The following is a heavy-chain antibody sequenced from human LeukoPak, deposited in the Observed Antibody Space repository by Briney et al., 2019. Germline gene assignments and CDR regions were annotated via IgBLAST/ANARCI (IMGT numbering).Heavy chain of an antibody. Sequence: PGGSLRLSCAASGFTFSSYWMTWVRQAPGKGVEWVANIKEEGSEKNYVDSVKCRFTISRDNAKNSLYLQMNNLRADDTAVYYCTRLRYSDYWGQGTLVTVSS. D-gene: IGHD3-9*01. J-gene: IGHJ4*02. V-gene: IGHV3-7*01. CDR2: IKEEGSEK. CDR1: GFTFSSYW. CDR3: TRLRYSDY.